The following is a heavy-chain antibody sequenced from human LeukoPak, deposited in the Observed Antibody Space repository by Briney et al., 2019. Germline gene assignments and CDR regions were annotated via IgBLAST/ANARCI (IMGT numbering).Heavy chain of an antibody. V-gene: IGHV3-74*01. Sequence: PGGSLRLFCAASGFTFSNYGMHWVRQAPGKGLVWVSRIANDVTTTSYADSVRGRFTISRDNAKSTLYLQMNSLRAEDTAVYYCAREYWGSSFDYWGQGTLVSVSS. CDR1: GFTFSNYG. D-gene: IGHD2-15*01. J-gene: IGHJ4*02. CDR2: IANDVTTT. CDR3: AREYWGSSFDY.